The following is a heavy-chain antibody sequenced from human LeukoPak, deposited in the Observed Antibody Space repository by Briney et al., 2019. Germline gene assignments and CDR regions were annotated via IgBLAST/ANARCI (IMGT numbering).Heavy chain of an antibody. D-gene: IGHD3-16*01. CDR1: GFTFSSYW. J-gene: IGHJ6*02. V-gene: IGHV3-7*03. CDR2: INHNGNVN. CDR3: ARGGGLDV. Sequence: GGSLRLSCAASGFTFSSYWMNWTRPAPGKGLEWVASINHNGNVNYYVDSVKGRFTISRDNAKNSLYLQMSNLRAEDKAVYFCARGGGLDVWGLGATVTVSS.